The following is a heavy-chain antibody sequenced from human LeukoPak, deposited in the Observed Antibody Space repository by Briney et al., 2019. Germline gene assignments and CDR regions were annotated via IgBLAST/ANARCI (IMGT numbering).Heavy chain of an antibody. CDR3: AKYYEFSSSSEVGFDY. CDR2: IYPGDSES. V-gene: IGHV5-51*01. CDR1: GYSLTSYW. Sequence: GESLKISCKGSGYSLTSYWIGWVRQMPGKGLEWMGIIYPGDSESRYSPSFQGRVTMSADKSVSTAYLQWSSLKASDTARDYGAKYYEFSSSSEVGFDYWGQGTLVTVSS. J-gene: IGHJ4*02. D-gene: IGHD3-3*01.